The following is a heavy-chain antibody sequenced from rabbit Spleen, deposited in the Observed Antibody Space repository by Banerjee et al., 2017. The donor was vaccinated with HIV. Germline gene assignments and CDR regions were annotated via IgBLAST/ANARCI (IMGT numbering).Heavy chain of an antibody. CDR2: IYIGDGST. CDR1: GFTISSNYW. J-gene: IGHJ6*01. CDR3: ARGDSDHSAGRDL. D-gene: IGHD7-1*01. V-gene: IGHV1S40*01. Sequence: QSLEESGGDLVKPGASLTLTCTASGFTISSNYWICWVRQAPGKGLEWIACIYIGDGSTYYASWAKGRFTISKTSSTTVTLQMTSLTAADTATYFCARGDSDHSAGRDLWGQGTLVTVS.